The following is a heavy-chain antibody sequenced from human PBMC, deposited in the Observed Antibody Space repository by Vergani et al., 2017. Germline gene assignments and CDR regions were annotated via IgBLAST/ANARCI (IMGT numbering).Heavy chain of an antibody. D-gene: IGHD2-15*01. CDR2: IKSKTDGGTT. CDR1: GFTFSNAW. Sequence: EVQLVESGGGLVKPGGSLRLSCAASGFTFSNAWMSWVRQAPGKGLEWVGRIKSKTDGGTTDYAAPVKGRFTISRDDSKNTLYLQMNSLRAEDTAVYYCAKDLSLVVVVAATGDYWGQGTLVTVSS. J-gene: IGHJ4*02. V-gene: IGHV3-15*01. CDR3: AKDLSLVVVVAATGDY.